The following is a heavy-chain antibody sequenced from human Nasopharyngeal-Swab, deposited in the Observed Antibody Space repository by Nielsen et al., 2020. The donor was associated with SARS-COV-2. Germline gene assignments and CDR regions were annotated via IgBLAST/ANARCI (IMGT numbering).Heavy chain of an antibody. V-gene: IGHV3-7*01. CDR1: GFTFSSYC. Sequence: GESLKISCAASGFTFSSYCMSWVRQAPGKGLEWVANIKQDGSEKYYVDSVKGRFTISRDNAKNSLYLQMNSLRAEDTAVYYCARARAAGRNNWFDPWGQGTLVTVSS. D-gene: IGHD6-13*01. CDR2: IKQDGSEK. CDR3: ARARAAGRNNWFDP. J-gene: IGHJ5*02.